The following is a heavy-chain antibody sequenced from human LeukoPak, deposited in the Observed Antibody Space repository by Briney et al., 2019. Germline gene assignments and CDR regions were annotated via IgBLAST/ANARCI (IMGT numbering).Heavy chain of an antibody. CDR2: IYYSGST. CDR3: ARGGCSGGTCYQFDS. V-gene: IGHV4-39*07. CDR1: GGSISSSSYY. J-gene: IGHJ4*02. D-gene: IGHD2-15*01. Sequence: SETLSLTCTVSGGSISSSSYYWGWIRQPPGKGLEWIGSIYYSGSTYYNPSLKSRVTISVDTSKNQFSLKLSSVTAADTAVYYCARGGCSGGTCYQFDSWGQETLVTVSS.